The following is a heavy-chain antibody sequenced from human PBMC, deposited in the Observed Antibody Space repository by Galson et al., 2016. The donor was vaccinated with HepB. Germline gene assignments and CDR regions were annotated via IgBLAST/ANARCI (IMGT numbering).Heavy chain of an antibody. CDR2: IHSSGTT. Sequence: SETLSLTCTVSGGSISSDIYYWGWIRQPPGKGLEWIGSIHSSGTTYDNPSLKSRLTVSIDTSKNQFSLNLSSVTAADTAVYYCARHHLNWNPAGRWGQGALVSVSS. J-gene: IGHJ4*02. D-gene: IGHD1-1*01. CDR1: GGSISSDIYY. V-gene: IGHV4-39*01. CDR3: ARHHLNWNPAGR.